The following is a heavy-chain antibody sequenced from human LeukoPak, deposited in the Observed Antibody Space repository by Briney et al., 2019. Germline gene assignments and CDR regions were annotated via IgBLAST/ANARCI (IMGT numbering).Heavy chain of an antibody. V-gene: IGHV4-31*03. CDR3: ARDGTKLLGYGMDV. CDR1: GGSISSGGYY. Sequence: SQTLSLTCTVSGGSISSGGYYWSWIRQHPGKGLEWIGYIYYSGSTYHNPSLKSRVTISVDTSKNQFSLKLSSVTAADTAVYYCARDGTKLLGYGMDVWGQGTTVIVSS. CDR2: IYYSGST. J-gene: IGHJ6*02. D-gene: IGHD3-16*01.